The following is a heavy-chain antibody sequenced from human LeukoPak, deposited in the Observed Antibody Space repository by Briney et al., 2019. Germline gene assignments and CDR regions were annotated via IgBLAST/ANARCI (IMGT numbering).Heavy chain of an antibody. J-gene: IGHJ4*02. CDR1: GFTSSDYY. V-gene: IGHV3-11*05. CDR2: ISSSSTYT. CDR3: ARGKRGDLRDGSWYFDY. Sequence: GGSLRLSCAASGFTSSDYYMSWIRQAPGKGLEWVSYISSSSTYTNNPDSVKGRFTISRDNAKNSLYLQMNSLRAEDTAIYYCARGKRGDLRDGSWYFDYWGQGTLVTVSS. D-gene: IGHD5-24*01.